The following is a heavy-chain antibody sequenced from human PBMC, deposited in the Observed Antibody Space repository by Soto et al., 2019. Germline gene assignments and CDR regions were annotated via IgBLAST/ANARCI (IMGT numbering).Heavy chain of an antibody. CDR3: AKDYGDNPWYFDL. V-gene: IGHV3-23*01. CDR1: GFTFSSYA. D-gene: IGHD4-17*01. CDR2: ISGSGGST. J-gene: IGHJ2*01. Sequence: GGSLRLSCAASGFTFSSYAMSWVRQAPGKGLEWVSAISGSGGSTYYADSVKGRFTISRDNSKNTLYLQMNSLRAEDTAVYSCAKDYGDNPWYFDLWGRGTLVTVSS.